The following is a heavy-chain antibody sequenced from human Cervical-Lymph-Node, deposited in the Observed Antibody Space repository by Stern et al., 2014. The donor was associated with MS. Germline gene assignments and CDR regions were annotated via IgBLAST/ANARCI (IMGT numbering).Heavy chain of an antibody. J-gene: IGHJ4*02. CDR3: ARDRRAFLDY. V-gene: IGHV3-7*01. D-gene: IGHD2/OR15-2a*01. CDR1: GFSCGTSW. Sequence: EVQLEESGGCLVQPGGSLRRSCVATGFSCGTSWMSWVRQPPGRGTAWVANIRQDGYDKFYVDSVKGRFTISRDNARNSLYLQMNSLTVADTAVYYCARDRRAFLDYWGQGTHVAVSS. CDR2: IRQDGYDK.